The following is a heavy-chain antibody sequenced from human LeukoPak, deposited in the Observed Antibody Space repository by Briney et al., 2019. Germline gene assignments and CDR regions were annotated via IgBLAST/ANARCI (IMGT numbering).Heavy chain of an antibody. J-gene: IGHJ4*02. D-gene: IGHD5-18*01. Sequence: GSSVKVSCKASGGTFSSYAISWVRQAPGQGLEWMGGIIPIFGTANYAQKFQGRVTITTDESTSTAYMGLSSLRSEDTAVYYCASKYIQLWSRGGDYFDYWGQGTLVTVSS. CDR1: GGTFSSYA. CDR2: IIPIFGTA. CDR3: ASKYIQLWSRGGDYFDY. V-gene: IGHV1-69*05.